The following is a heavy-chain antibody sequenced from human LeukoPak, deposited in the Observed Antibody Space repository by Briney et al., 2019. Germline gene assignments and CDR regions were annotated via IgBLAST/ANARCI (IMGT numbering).Heavy chain of an antibody. D-gene: IGHD3-22*01. CDR1: GYTFTTYT. CDR3: ARDSDTSAYYPT. J-gene: IGHJ5*02. Sequence: SVKVSCKTSGYTFTTYTMNWVRQAPGQGLEWMGGIIPIFGTANYAQKFQGRVTITADKSTSTAYMELSSLRSDDTAVYYCARDSDTSAYYPTWGQGTLVTVSS. V-gene: IGHV1-69*06. CDR2: IIPIFGTA.